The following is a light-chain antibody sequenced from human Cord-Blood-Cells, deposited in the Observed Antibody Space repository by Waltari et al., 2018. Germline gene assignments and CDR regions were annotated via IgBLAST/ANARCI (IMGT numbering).Light chain of an antibody. CDR1: SSDVGGYNY. CDR2: DVS. Sequence: QSALTQPASVSGSPGQSITISCTGTSSDVGGYNYVSWYQQHPGKAPKLMIYDVSNLPSWVSNRFSGSKSGNTASLTISGLQAEDEADYYCSSYTSSSTLVVFGGGTKLTVL. CDR3: SSYTSSSTLVV. J-gene: IGLJ2*01. V-gene: IGLV2-14*01.